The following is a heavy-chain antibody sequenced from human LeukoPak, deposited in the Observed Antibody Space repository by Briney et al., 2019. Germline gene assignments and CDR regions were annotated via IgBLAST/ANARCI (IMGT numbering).Heavy chain of an antibody. Sequence: GASVKVSCKASGGTFSSYAISWVRRAPGQGLEWMGGIIPIFGTANYAQKFQGRVTITADESTSTAYMELSSLRSEDTAVYYCARETGAARNYYFDYWGQGTLVTVSS. CDR1: GGTFSSYA. J-gene: IGHJ4*02. CDR2: IIPIFGTA. V-gene: IGHV1-69*01. D-gene: IGHD6-6*01. CDR3: ARETGAARNYYFDY.